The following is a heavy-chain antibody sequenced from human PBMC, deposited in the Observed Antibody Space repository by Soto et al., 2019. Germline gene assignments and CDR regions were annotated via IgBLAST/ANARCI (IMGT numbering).Heavy chain of an antibody. D-gene: IGHD5-12*01. CDR2: ISGSGDST. Sequence: GGSLRLSCAASGFTFSTYAMIWVRQAPGKGLEWVSAISGSGDSTYYADSVKGRFTISRDNSKNTLYLQMSSLRAEDTAIYYCAKDSFINLRGYDSYWGPGTLVTVSS. J-gene: IGHJ4*02. V-gene: IGHV3-23*01. CDR1: GFTFSTYA. CDR3: AKDSFINLRGYDSY.